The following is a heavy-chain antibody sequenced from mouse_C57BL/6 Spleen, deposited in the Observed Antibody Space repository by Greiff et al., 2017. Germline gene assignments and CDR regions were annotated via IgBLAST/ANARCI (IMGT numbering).Heavy chain of an antibody. J-gene: IGHJ3*01. CDR1: GFTFSSYG. CDR2: ISSGGSYT. Sequence: DVQLVESGGDLVKPGGSLKLSCAASGFTFSSYGMSWVRQTPDKRLEWVATISSGGSYTYYPDSVKGRFTISRDNAKNTLYLQMSSLKSEDTAMYYCARLGSNLFAYWGQGTLVTVSA. D-gene: IGHD2-5*01. V-gene: IGHV5-6*01. CDR3: ARLGSNLFAY.